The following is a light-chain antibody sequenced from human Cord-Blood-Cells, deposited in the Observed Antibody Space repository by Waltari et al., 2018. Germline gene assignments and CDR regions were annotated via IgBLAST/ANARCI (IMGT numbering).Light chain of an antibody. CDR2: DAS. Sequence: EIVLTQSPATLSLSPGERATLSCRASQSVSSYLAWYQQTPGQAPRPLIYDASNRATGIPARFSGSGSGTDFTLTISSLDPEDFAVYYCQQRSNWYSVGQGTKLEIK. CDR3: QQRSNWYS. CDR1: QSVSSY. V-gene: IGKV3-11*01. J-gene: IGKJ2*03.